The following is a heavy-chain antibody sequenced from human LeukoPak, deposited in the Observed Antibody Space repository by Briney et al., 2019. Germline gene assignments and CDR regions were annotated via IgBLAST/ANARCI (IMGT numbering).Heavy chain of an antibody. D-gene: IGHD5-18*01. V-gene: IGHV4-59*01. J-gene: IGHJ4*02. Sequence: SETLSLTCTVSGASISTYYWSWIRQPPGKGLEWIGCIYYSETTNYNPSLKSRLTISLNTSKNQFSLKLSSVTAADTAVYYCARDLGGYSYGPFDYWGQGTLVTVSS. CDR2: IYYSETT. CDR3: ARDLGGYSYGPFDY. CDR1: GASISTYY.